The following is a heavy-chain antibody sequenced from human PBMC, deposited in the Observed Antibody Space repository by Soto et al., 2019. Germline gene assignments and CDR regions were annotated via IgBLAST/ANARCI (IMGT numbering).Heavy chain of an antibody. Sequence: SETLSLTCTVSGVSISSGGYYWSWIRQHPGKGLEWIGYIYYSGSTYYNPSLKSRVTISVDTSKNQFSLKLSSVTAADTAVYYCARELGHLDAFDIWGQGTMVTVSS. D-gene: IGHD7-27*01. CDR3: ARELGHLDAFDI. CDR2: IYYSGST. V-gene: IGHV4-31*03. J-gene: IGHJ3*02. CDR1: GVSISSGGYY.